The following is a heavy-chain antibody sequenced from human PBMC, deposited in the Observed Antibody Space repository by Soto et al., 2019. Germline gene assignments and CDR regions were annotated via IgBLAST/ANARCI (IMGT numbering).Heavy chain of an antibody. D-gene: IGHD2-2*01. CDR3: ARDGLYCGSPNCYFDY. Sequence: EVQLVESGGGLVKPGGSLRLSCAASGFTFSTYSMNWVRQAPGKGLEWVSSISSGSSYIYYADSVKGRFTISRDNTKNSLYLQMNSLRAEDTAVYYCARDGLYCGSPNCYFDYWGQGTLVTVSS. CDR1: GFTFSTYS. V-gene: IGHV3-21*01. CDR2: ISSGSSYI. J-gene: IGHJ4*02.